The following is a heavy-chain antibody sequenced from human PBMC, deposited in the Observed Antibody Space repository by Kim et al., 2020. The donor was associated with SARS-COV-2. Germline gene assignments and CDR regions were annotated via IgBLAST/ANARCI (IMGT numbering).Heavy chain of an antibody. CDR3: ARAVAGINGMDV. CDR1: GFTFSSYA. Sequence: GGSLRLSCAASGFTFSSYAMHWVRQAPGKGLEWVAVISYDGSNKYYADSVKGRFTISRDNSKNTLYLQMNSLRAEDTAVYYCARAVAGINGMDVWGQGTT. D-gene: IGHD6-19*01. J-gene: IGHJ6*02. V-gene: IGHV3-30-3*01. CDR2: ISYDGSNK.